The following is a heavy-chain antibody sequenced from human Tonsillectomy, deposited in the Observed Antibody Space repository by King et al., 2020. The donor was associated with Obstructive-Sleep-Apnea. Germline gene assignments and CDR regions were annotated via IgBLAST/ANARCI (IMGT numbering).Heavy chain of an antibody. Sequence: VQLQESGPGLVKPSETLSLTCTVSGGSISSYYWSWIRQPPGKGLEWIGCIYYSGSTNYNPSLKSRVTISVDTSKNQFSLKLSSVTAADTAVYYCARRTGNYYPFDYWGPGTLVTVSS. V-gene: IGHV4-59*08. CDR2: IYYSGST. J-gene: IGHJ4*02. CDR3: ARRTGNYYPFDY. CDR1: GGSISSYY. D-gene: IGHD3-22*01.